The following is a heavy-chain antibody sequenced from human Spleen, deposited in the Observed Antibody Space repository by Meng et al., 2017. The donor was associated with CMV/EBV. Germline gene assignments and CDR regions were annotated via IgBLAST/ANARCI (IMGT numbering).Heavy chain of an antibody. J-gene: IGHJ4*02. D-gene: IGHD6-13*01. CDR2: ISYDGSNR. V-gene: IGHV3-30*04. CDR1: GICFSSYA. CDR3: ARDSLIAAAGTNFDY. Sequence: AGICFSSYAMHWVSQAPGKGVEWVAGISYDGSNRNYADTVKGRFTISRDNSKNTLYLQMNSLRAEDAAVYYCARDSLIAAAGTNFDYWGQGTLVTVSS.